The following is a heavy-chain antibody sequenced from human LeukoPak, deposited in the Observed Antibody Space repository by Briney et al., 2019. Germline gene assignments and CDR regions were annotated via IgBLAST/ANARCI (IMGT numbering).Heavy chain of an antibody. V-gene: IGHV3-30*03. J-gene: IGHJ4*02. Sequence: GGSLRLSCVASGFPFSSYWMTWVRQAPGKGLEWVAVISYDGSNKYYADSVKGRFTISRDNSKNTLYLQMNSLRAEDTAVYYCELFSAWGQGTLVTVSS. CDR2: ISYDGSNK. D-gene: IGHD3-10*02. CDR3: ELFSA. CDR1: GFPFSSYW.